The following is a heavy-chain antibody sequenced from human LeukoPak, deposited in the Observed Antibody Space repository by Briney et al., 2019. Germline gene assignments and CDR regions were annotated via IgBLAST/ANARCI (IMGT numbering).Heavy chain of an antibody. CDR1: GGSISRNSYY. CDR3: ASMAVGSYGMGV. CDR2: IYNSGST. J-gene: IGHJ6*02. V-gene: IGHV4-31*11. D-gene: IGHD3-10*01. Sequence: SETLSLTCAVSGGSISRNSYYWTWIRHHPGMGLEWIGYIYNSGSTYYNPSLKSRVTISLDRSRNQFSLDLTSVTAADTAVYYCASMAVGSYGMGVWGQGTTVTVSS.